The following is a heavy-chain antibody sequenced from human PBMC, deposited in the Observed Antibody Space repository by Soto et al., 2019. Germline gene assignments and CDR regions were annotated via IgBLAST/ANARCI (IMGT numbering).Heavy chain of an antibody. J-gene: IGHJ4*02. D-gene: IGHD2-21*02. Sequence: SVKVSCKASGGTFSSYAISWVRQAPGQGLEWMGGIIPIFGTANYAQKFQGRVTITADESTSTAYMELSSLRSEDTAVYYCATVVTGFFYYFDYWGQGTLVTVSS. CDR2: IIPIFGTA. V-gene: IGHV1-69*13. CDR3: ATVVTGFFYYFDY. CDR1: GGTFSSYA.